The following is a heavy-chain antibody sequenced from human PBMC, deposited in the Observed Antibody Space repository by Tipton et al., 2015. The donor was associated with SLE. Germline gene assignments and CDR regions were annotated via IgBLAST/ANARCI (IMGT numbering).Heavy chain of an antibody. CDR3: ARHKNQLWSHFDY. J-gene: IGHJ4*02. CDR2: IYYSGST. Sequence: TLSLTCTVSGGSISSSSYYWGWIRQPPGKGLEWIGSIYYSGSTNYNPSLKSRVTTSVDMSKNQFSLKLSSVTAADTAVYYCARHKNQLWSHFDYWGQGTLVTVSS. D-gene: IGHD5-18*01. CDR1: GGSISSSSYY. V-gene: IGHV4-39*01.